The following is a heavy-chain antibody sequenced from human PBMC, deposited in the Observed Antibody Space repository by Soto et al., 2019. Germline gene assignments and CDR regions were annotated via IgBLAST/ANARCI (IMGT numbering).Heavy chain of an antibody. D-gene: IGHD6-13*01. CDR3: AKDWPHSNSWYGAFGY. CDR1: GLTFSSYG. J-gene: IGHJ4*02. V-gene: IGHV3-30*18. CDR2: ISYDGSNK. Sequence: QVQLVESGGGVVQPGRSLRLSCAASGLTFSSYGMHWVRQAPGKGLEWVAVISYDGSNKYYADSVKGRFTISRDNSKNTLYLQTHSLRAEDTAVYYCAKDWPHSNSWYGAFGYWGQGTLVTVSS.